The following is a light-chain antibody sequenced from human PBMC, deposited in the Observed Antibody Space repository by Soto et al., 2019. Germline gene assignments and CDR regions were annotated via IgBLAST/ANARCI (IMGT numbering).Light chain of an antibody. CDR3: QQYGSSPRIT. CDR2: GAS. V-gene: IGKV3-20*01. CDR1: RTVSTN. Sequence: EVVMTQSPATLSVSPGGRATLSCRASRTVSTNLAWYQQKPGQAPRLLIYGASSRATGIPDRFSGSGSGTDFTLTISRLEPEDFAVYYCQQYGSSPRITFGQGTRLEIK. J-gene: IGKJ5*01.